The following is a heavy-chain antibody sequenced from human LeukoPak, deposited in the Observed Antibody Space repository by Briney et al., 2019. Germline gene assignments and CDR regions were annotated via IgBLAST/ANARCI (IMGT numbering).Heavy chain of an antibody. CDR3: ARDSDPSLAAFDI. CDR2: IYYSGST. Sequence: SQTLSLTCTVSGGSISSGDYYWSWIRQPPGKGLEWIGYIYYSGSTYYNPSLKSRVTISVDTSKNQFSLKLSCVTAADTAVYYCARDSDPSLAAFDIWGQGTMVTVSS. V-gene: IGHV4-30-4*01. J-gene: IGHJ3*02. CDR1: GGSISSGDYY.